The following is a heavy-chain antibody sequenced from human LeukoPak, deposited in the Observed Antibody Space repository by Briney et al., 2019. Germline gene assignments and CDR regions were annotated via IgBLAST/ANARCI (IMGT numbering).Heavy chain of an antibody. CDR3: ARDGRDGYNLVHY. J-gene: IGHJ4*02. CDR2: INPNSGGT. CDR1: GYTFTAYY. D-gene: IGHD5-24*01. V-gene: IGHV1-2*02. Sequence: GASVKVSCKASGYTFTAYYIHWVRQAPGQGLEWMGWINPNSGGTNYAQKLQGRVTMTRDTSISTVYMELSRLRSDDTAVYYCARDGRDGYNLVHYWGQGTLVTVSS.